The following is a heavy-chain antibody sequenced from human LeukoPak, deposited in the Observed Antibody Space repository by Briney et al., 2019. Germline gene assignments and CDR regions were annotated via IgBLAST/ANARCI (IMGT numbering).Heavy chain of an antibody. D-gene: IGHD2-21*02. CDR3: ARDICGGDCYSAY. V-gene: IGHV1-69*01. J-gene: IGHJ4*02. Sequence: PVKVSCKASGGTFSSYAISWVRQAPGQGLEWMGGIIPIFGTANYAQKFQGRVTITADESTSTAYMELSSLRSEDTAMYYCARDICGGDCYSAYWGQGTLVTVSS. CDR1: GGTFSSYA. CDR2: IIPIFGTA.